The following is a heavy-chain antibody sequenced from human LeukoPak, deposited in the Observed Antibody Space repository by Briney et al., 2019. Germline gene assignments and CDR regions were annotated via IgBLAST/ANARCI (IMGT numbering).Heavy chain of an antibody. V-gene: IGHV3-23*01. Sequence: GGSLRLSCAASGITFGNYAVGWVRQAPGKGLEWVSRISGSGDITYYADSVKGRFTISRDNSKNALYLQTKSLRAEDTAVYYCVPDSSGPFPNWFDPWGQGTLVTVSS. J-gene: IGHJ5*02. CDR2: ISGSGDIT. D-gene: IGHD3-22*01. CDR3: VPDSSGPFPNWFDP. CDR1: GITFGNYA.